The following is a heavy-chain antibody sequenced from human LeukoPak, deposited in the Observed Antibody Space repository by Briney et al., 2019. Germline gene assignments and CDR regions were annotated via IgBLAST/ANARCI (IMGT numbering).Heavy chain of an antibody. Sequence: PGGSLRLSCAASGFTFSSYGMHWVRQAPGKGLEWVAVISYDGSNKYYADSVKGRFTISRDNSKNTLYLQMNSLRAEDTAVYYCAKVHTYYYDSSDAFDIWGQGTMVTVSS. J-gene: IGHJ3*02. CDR2: ISYDGSNK. CDR3: AKVHTYYYDSSDAFDI. D-gene: IGHD3-22*01. CDR1: GFTFSSYG. V-gene: IGHV3-30*18.